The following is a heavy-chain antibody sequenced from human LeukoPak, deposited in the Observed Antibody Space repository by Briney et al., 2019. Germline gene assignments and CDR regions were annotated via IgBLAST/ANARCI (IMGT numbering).Heavy chain of an antibody. CDR3: ARDAAATSARPGHFDY. CDR1: GFTFSNYA. Sequence: GGSLRLSCAASGFTFSNYAMNWVRQAPGKGLEWVSVIGSSGGSTHYADSVKGRFTISRDNSKNTLYLQMNSLRAEDTAVYYCARDAAATSARPGHFDYRGQGTLVTVAS. V-gene: IGHV3-23*01. CDR2: IGSSGGST. J-gene: IGHJ4*02. D-gene: IGHD6-6*01.